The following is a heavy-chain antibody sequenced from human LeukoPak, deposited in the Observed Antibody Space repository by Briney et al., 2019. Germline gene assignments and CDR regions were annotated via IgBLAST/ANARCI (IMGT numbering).Heavy chain of an antibody. CDR3: ARSYGDYVFDY. D-gene: IGHD4-17*01. Sequence: PSETLSLTCTVSGGSISSGGHYWSWIRQHPGKGLEWIGYIYYSGSTNYNPSLKSRVTISVDTSKNQFSLKLSSVTAADTAVYYCARSYGDYVFDYWGQGTLVTVSS. CDR1: GGSISSGGHY. CDR2: IYYSGST. V-gene: IGHV4-31*03. J-gene: IGHJ4*02.